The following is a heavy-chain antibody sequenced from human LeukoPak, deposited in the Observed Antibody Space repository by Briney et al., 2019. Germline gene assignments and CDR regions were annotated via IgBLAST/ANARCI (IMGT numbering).Heavy chain of an antibody. D-gene: IGHD3-16*01. CDR2: IIPIFGTA. CDR1: GGTFSSYA. CDR3: TRVSGRLGGPFDI. J-gene: IGHJ3*02. V-gene: IGHV1-69*05. Sequence: GASVKVSCKASGGTFSSYAISWVRQAPGQGLEWMGGIIPIFGTANYAQKFQGRVTMTRDTSTSAVYMELSSLRSEDTAVYYRTRVSGRLGGPFDIWGQGTLVTVSS.